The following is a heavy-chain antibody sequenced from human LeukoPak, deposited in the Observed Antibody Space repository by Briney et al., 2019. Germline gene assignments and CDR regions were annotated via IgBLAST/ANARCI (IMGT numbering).Heavy chain of an antibody. J-gene: IGHJ4*02. CDR1: GGSISSSNW. D-gene: IGHD3-3*01. V-gene: IGHV4-4*02. CDR3: AKAGRGITIFGVVDY. CDR2: IYHSGST. Sequence: SETLSLTCAVSGGSISSSNWWSWVRQPPGKGLEWIGEIYHSGSTNYNPSLKSRVTISVGKSKNQFSLKLSSVTAADTAVYYCAKAGRGITIFGVVDYWGQGTLVTVSS.